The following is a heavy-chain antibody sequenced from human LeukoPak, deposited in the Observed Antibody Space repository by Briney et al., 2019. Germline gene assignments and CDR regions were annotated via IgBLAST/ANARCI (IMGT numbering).Heavy chain of an antibody. Sequence: GASVKVSCKASGYTFTSYGISWVRQAPGQGLEWMGWISAYNGNTNCAQKLQGRVTMTTDTSTSTAYMELRSLRSDDTAVYYCARGNGLLWFGELLLGWFDPWGQGTLVTVSS. CDR1: GYTFTSYG. D-gene: IGHD3-10*01. J-gene: IGHJ5*02. V-gene: IGHV1-18*04. CDR2: ISAYNGNT. CDR3: ARGNGLLWFGELLLGWFDP.